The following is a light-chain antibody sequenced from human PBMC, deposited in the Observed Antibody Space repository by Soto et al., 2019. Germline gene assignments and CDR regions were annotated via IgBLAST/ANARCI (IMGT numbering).Light chain of an antibody. CDR3: QQYNTQGT. CDR2: GAS. V-gene: IGKV3-15*01. CDR1: QSVSSN. J-gene: IGKJ2*01. Sequence: EIVMTQSPATLSVSPGERATLSCRASQSVSSNLAWYQQKPGQAPRLLIYGASTRATGIPARFSGSGSGTEFTLTISSLQSEDFAVYYCQQYNTQGTFGQGTKLEIK.